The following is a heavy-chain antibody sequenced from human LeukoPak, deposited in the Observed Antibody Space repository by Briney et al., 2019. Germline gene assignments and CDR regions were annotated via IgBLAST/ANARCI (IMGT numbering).Heavy chain of an antibody. CDR3: ARVVVAAKGFDP. J-gene: IGHJ5*02. CDR1: GYTFTGYY. V-gene: IGHV1-2*02. D-gene: IGHD2-15*01. CDR2: INPNSGGT. Sequence: GASVKVSCRASGYTFTGYYMHWVRQAPGQGLEWMGWINPNSGGTNYAQKFQGRVTMTRDTSISTAYMELSRLRSDDTAVYYCARVVVAAKGFDPWGQGTLVTVSS.